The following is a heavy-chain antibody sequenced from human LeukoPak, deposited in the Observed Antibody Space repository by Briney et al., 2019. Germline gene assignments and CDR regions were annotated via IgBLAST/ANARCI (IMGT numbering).Heavy chain of an antibody. J-gene: IGHJ4*02. CDR2: INYSENT. CDR3: ARLSYRTGWYGDNFDY. V-gene: IGHV4-39*01. CDR1: GDSISNRSYY. Sequence: SETLSLTCTVSGDSISNRSYYCGWIRHPPGKGLGWTGKINYSENTYYNPSIKSRVTISVDTSTNQFSLRLSSVSAADTAVYYCARLSYRTGWYGDNFDYWGQGTLVTVSS. D-gene: IGHD6-19*01.